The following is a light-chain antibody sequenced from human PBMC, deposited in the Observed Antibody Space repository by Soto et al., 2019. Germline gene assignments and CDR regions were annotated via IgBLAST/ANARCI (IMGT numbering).Light chain of an antibody. J-gene: IGKJ4*01. V-gene: IGKV3D-20*02. CDR3: QHRGNWPLT. Sequence: EIVLTQSPGTLSLSPGERATLSCRASQSVSSSYLAWYQQKPGQAPRLLIYGASSRATGIPDRVSGSGSGTDFTLTISSLEPEDFAVYFCQHRGNWPLTFGGGTRWIS. CDR2: GAS. CDR1: QSVSSSY.